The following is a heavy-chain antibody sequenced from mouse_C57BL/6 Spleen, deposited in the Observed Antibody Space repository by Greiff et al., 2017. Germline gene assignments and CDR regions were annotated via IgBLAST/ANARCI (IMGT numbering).Heavy chain of an antibody. CDR1: GFNIKNTY. CDR3: ARRITTVVAPYWYFDV. CDR2: IDPANGNT. V-gene: IGHV14-3*01. Sequence: VQLKQSVAELVRPGASVKLSCTASGFNIKNTYMHWVKQRPEQGLEWIGRIDPANGNTKYAPKFQGKATITADTSSNTAYLQLSSLTSEDTAIYYCARRITTVVAPYWYFDVWGTGTTVTVSS. J-gene: IGHJ1*03. D-gene: IGHD1-1*01.